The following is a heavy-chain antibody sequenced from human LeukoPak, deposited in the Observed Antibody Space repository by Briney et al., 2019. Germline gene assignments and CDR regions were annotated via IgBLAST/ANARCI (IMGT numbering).Heavy chain of an antibody. CDR1: GSTFSSYG. CDR3: ARDRSGYGDYYYYGMDV. D-gene: IGHD4-17*01. V-gene: IGHV3-33*01. CDR2: IWYDGSNK. J-gene: IGHJ6*02. Sequence: PGRSLRLSCAASGSTFSSYGMHWVRQAPGKGLEWVAVIWYDGSNKYYADSVKGRFTISRDNSKNTLYLQMNSLRAEDTAVYYCARDRSGYGDYYYYGMDVWGQGTTVTVSS.